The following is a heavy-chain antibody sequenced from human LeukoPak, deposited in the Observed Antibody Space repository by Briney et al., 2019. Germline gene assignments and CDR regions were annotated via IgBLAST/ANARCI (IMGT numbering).Heavy chain of an antibody. CDR2: IIPILGIA. Sequence: ASVKVSCKASGGTFISYAISWVRQAPGQGLEWMGRIIPILGIANYAQKFQGRVTITADKSTSTAYMELSSLRSEDTAVYYCARDSYSGYDGYYFDYWGQGTLVTVSS. J-gene: IGHJ4*02. V-gene: IGHV1-69*04. CDR1: GGTFISYA. CDR3: ARDSYSGYDGYYFDY. D-gene: IGHD5-12*01.